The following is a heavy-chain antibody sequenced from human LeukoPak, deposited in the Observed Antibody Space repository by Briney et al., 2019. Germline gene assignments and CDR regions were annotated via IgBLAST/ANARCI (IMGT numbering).Heavy chain of an antibody. CDR1: GYSISSGYY. J-gene: IGHJ6*04. D-gene: IGHD3-9*01. V-gene: IGHV4-38-2*01. CDR3: ARGLTRYYYGMDV. CDR2: IYHSGGT. Sequence: SETLSLTCAVSGYSISSGYYWGWIRQPPGKGLEWIGSIYHSGGTYYNPSLKSRVTISVDTSKNQFSLKLSSVTAADTAVYYCARGLTRYYYGMDVWGEGTTVTVSS.